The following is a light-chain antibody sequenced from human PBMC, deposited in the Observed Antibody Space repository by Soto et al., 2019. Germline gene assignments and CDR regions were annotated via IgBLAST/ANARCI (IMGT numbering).Light chain of an antibody. CDR3: QQSYNFPRT. CDR2: AAS. V-gene: IGKV1-39*01. CDR1: QGINDY. J-gene: IGKJ1*01. Sequence: DIQMTQSPSSLSASVGDRVTITCRTSQGINDYLNWYQMKPGEAPKLLIYAASALQSGIPSRFSGSASWTEFTLTITSLQPEDCAHYYCQQSYNFPRTFGQGTKVYVK.